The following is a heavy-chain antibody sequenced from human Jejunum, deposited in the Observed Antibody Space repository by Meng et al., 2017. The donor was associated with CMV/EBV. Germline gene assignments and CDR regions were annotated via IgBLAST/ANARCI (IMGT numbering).Heavy chain of an antibody. J-gene: IGHJ4*02. V-gene: IGHV4-39*07. CDR2: IYNSGNT. Sequence: GSISSVNYYSAWVRQPPGKGLEWIGIIYNSGNTYYNPSLKSRVTISKDTSKNQFSLKLTSVTAADTAVYYCARILLNDYGDYFDYWGQGALVTVSS. D-gene: IGHD4-17*01. CDR1: GSISSVNYY. CDR3: ARILLNDYGDYFDY.